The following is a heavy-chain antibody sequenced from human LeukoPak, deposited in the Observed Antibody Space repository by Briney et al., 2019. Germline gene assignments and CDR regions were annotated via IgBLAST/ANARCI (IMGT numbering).Heavy chain of an antibody. D-gene: IGHD3-10*01. Sequence: SETLSLTCAVYGGSFSGYYWSWIRQPPGKGLEWIGEINHSGSTNYNPSLKSRVTISVDTSKNQFSLKLSSVTAADTAVYYCARAGYYYGSGSYYNTPHFDYWGQGTLVTVSS. CDR2: INHSGST. CDR1: GGSFSGYY. CDR3: ARAGYYYGSGSYYNTPHFDY. J-gene: IGHJ4*02. V-gene: IGHV4-34*01.